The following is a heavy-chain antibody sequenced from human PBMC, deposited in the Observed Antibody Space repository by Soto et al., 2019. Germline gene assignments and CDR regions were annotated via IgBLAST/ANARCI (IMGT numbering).Heavy chain of an antibody. CDR1: GGSISSGGYY. CDR3: ARLEGENWDFDY. D-gene: IGHD7-27*01. CDR2: IYYSGST. Sequence: PSETLSLTCTVSGGSISSGGYYWSWIRQHPGKGLEWIGYIYYSGSTYYNPSLKSRVTISVDTSKNQFSLKLSSVTAADTAVYYCARLEGENWDFDYWGQGTLVTVSS. J-gene: IGHJ4*02. V-gene: IGHV4-31*03.